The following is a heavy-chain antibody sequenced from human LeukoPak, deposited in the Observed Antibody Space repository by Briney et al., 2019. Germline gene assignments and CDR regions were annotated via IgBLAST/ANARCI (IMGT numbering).Heavy chain of an antibody. D-gene: IGHD3-10*01. CDR2: NYPGDSDT. CDR1: GFTFISYW. CDR3: ARDYGSGSYTNYNYYGMDV. J-gene: IGHJ6*02. Sequence: GESLKISCKGSGFTFISYWIVWVRQMPGKGLEWMGVNYPGDSDTRYSLSFQGQVTISADKSISTAYLQWSSLKASDTAMYYCARDYGSGSYTNYNYYGMDVWGQGTTVTVSS. V-gene: IGHV5-51*01.